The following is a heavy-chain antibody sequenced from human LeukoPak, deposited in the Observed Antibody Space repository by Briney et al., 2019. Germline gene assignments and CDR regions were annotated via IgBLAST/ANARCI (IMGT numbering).Heavy chain of an antibody. D-gene: IGHD3-3*01. CDR2: IKQDGSEK. V-gene: IGHV3-7*03. CDR1: GFSFSSYW. Sequence: GGSLRLSCAASGFSFSSYWKSWVRQAPGKGLEWVTNIKQDGSEKYYVDSVKGRFTISRDNAKNSLYLQMNSLRAEDTAVYYCARGIRFLEPFDYWGQGTLVTVSS. J-gene: IGHJ4*02. CDR3: ARGIRFLEPFDY.